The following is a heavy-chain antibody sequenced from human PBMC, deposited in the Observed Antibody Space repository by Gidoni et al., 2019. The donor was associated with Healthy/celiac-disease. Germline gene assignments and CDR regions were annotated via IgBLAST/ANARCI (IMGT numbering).Heavy chain of an antibody. CDR2: IIPIFGTA. Sequence: QVQLVQSAAEVKKPGSSVKVSCKASGCTFSSYAISWVRQAPGQGLEWMGGIIPIFGTANYAQKFQGRVTITADESTSTAYMELSSLRSEDTAVYYCARGGDYVWGSYRHFDYWGQGTLVTVSS. J-gene: IGHJ4*02. V-gene: IGHV1-69*01. CDR3: ARGGDYVWGSYRHFDY. D-gene: IGHD3-16*02. CDR1: GCTFSSYA.